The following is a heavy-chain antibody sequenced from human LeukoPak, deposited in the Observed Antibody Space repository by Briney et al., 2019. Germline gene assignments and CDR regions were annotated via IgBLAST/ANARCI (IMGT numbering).Heavy chain of an antibody. V-gene: IGHV1-69*04. CDR1: GGTFSSYA. D-gene: IGHD3-10*01. CDR3: AREMEMVRGVIDY. Sequence: GASVKVSCKASGGTFSSYAISWVRQAPGQGLEWMGRIIPILGIANYAQKFQGRVTITADKSTSTAYMELSSLRSEDTAVYYCAREMEMVRGVIDYWGQGTLVTVSS. J-gene: IGHJ4*02. CDR2: IIPILGIA.